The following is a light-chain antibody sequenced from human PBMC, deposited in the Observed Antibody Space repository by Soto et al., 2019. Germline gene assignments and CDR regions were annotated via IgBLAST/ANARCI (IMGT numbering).Light chain of an antibody. CDR1: HGIGVR. J-gene: IGKJ1*01. CDR3: LQVSSFPRT. Sequence: QMTQYPSTLSASIGDRVSITCRASHGIGVRLAWFQQKPGKAPQYLIQSASTLASGVPSRFSGSGSGTDFILTINNLQPEDVATYYCLQVSSFPRTFGQGTKVDI. V-gene: IGKV1-12*01. CDR2: SAS.